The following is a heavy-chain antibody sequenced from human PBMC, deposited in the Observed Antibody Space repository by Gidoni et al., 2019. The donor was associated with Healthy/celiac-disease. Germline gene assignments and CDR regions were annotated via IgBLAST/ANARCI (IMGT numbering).Heavy chain of an antibody. CDR1: GGSFSGYY. CDR2: INQRGST. V-gene: IGHV4-34*01. D-gene: IGHD3-16*01. J-gene: IGHJ5*02. Sequence: QVQLQQWGAGLLKPSETLSLTCAVHGGSFSGYYWSWIRQPPGRGLEWIGEINQRGSTNYNPSLKSRVTISVDTSKNQFSLKLSSVTAADTAVYYCARVGGRLGRVPTLAFDPWGQGTLVTVSS. CDR3: ARVGGRLGRVPTLAFDP.